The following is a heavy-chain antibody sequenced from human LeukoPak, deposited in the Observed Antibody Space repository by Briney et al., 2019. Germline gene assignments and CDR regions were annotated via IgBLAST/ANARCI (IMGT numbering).Heavy chain of an antibody. CDR2: ISSSSSYI. CDR3: ARVPTYYYDSSGYPVGYFDY. Sequence: PGGSLRLSCAASGFTFSSYSMNWVRQAPGKGLEWVSSISSSSSYIHYADSVKGRFTISRDNAKNSLYLQMNSLRAEDTAVYYCARVPTYYYDSSGYPVGYFDYWGQGTLVTVSS. CDR1: GFTFSSYS. V-gene: IGHV3-21*01. J-gene: IGHJ4*02. D-gene: IGHD3-22*01.